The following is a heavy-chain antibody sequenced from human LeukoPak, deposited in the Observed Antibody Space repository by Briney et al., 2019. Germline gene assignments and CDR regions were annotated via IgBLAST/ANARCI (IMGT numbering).Heavy chain of an antibody. V-gene: IGHV3-74*01. CDR1: GFTFSNYW. J-gene: IGHJ4*02. D-gene: IGHD5-24*01. CDR3: ARDGDAYNFDF. Sequence: PGGSLRLSCAASGFTFSNYWMHWVRQVPGKGLVWVSRIYRDGSNTDYADSVKGRLIISRGNVKNTLYLQMNSLRADDTAVYYCARDGDAYNFDFWGQGALVTVSS. CDR2: IYRDGSNT.